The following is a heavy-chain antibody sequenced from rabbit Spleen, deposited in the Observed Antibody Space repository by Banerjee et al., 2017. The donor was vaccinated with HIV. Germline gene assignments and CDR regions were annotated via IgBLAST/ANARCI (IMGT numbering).Heavy chain of an antibody. Sequence: QEQLVESGGGLVQPEGSLTLTCTASGFSFSSSYWMSWVRQAPGKGLEWIGCIYVGSGGTTYYASWAKGRFTISKTSSTTVTLQMTSLTVADTATYFCARDLVAVIGWNFNLWGPGTLVTVS. CDR2: IYVGSGGTT. D-gene: IGHD1-1*01. J-gene: IGHJ4*01. CDR1: GFSFSSSYW. CDR3: ARDLVAVIGWNFNL. V-gene: IGHV1S45*01.